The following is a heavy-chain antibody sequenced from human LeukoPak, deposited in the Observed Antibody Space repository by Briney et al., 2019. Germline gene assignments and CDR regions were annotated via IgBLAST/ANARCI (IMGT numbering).Heavy chain of an antibody. CDR3: ARGGLSYFAFDI. J-gene: IGHJ3*02. D-gene: IGHD2-21*01. Sequence: PSETLSLTCTVSGGSISSYYWSWPRQPPGKGLEWIGYIYYSGSTNYNPSLKSRVTISVDTSKNQFSLKLSSVTAADTAVYYCARGGLSYFAFDIWGQGTMVTVSS. CDR1: GGSISSYY. CDR2: IYYSGST. V-gene: IGHV4-59*01.